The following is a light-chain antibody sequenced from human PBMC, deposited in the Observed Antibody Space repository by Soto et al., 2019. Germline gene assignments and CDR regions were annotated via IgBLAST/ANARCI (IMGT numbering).Light chain of an antibody. V-gene: IGKV3-20*01. CDR1: RSIISDF. CDR2: DAS. J-gene: IGKJ2*01. CDR3: QQTYHSPRT. Sequence: IVLTQSPGTLSLSPGETASLSCGASRSIISDFLAWYQQKGGQPPRLLIYDASKRATGIPARFSGSGSGTAFTLTVSRVEPEDSAVYYCQQTYHSPRTFGQGTRLEIK.